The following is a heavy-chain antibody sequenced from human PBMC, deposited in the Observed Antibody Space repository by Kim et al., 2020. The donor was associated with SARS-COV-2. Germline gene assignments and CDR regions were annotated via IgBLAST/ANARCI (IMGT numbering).Heavy chain of an antibody. J-gene: IGHJ4*01. V-gene: IGHV3-11*05. Sequence: GGSLRLSCAASGFTFGDYYMHWIRQAPGKGLEWVSYISSSSGNTYYADSVKGRFTISRDNTKNSLYLQMNSLRAEDTALYYCAKDDFAAAEGSYWG. CDR1: GFTFGDYY. D-gene: IGHD3-10*01. CDR2: ISSSSGNT. CDR3: AKDDFAAAEGSY.